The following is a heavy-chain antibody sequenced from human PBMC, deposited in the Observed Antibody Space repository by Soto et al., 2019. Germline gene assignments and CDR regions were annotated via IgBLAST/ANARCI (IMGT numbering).Heavy chain of an antibody. CDR3: ARDPGCTGGSYEYLTSYYYYGMDV. CDR2: INAGNGNT. CDR1: GYTFTSYA. V-gene: IGHV1-3*01. D-gene: IGHD2-15*01. Sequence: GASVKVSCKASGYTFTSYAMHWVRQAPGQRLEWMGWINAGNGNTKYSQKFQGRVTITRDTSASTAYMELSSLRSEDTAVYYCARDPGCTGGSYEYLTSYYYYGMDVWGQGTTVTVSS. J-gene: IGHJ6*02.